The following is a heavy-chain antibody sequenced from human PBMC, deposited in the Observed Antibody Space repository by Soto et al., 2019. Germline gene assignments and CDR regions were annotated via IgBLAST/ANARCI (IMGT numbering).Heavy chain of an antibody. CDR3: ARVDRANMVRGVFPAAPFDY. V-gene: IGHV1-69*06. J-gene: IGHJ4*02. CDR1: GGTFSSYA. Sequence: GASVKVSCKASGGTFSSYAISWVRQAPGQGLEWMGGIIPIFGTANYAQKFQGRVTITADKSTSTAYMELSSLRSEDTAVYYCARVDRANMVRGVFPAAPFDYWGQGTLVTVS. D-gene: IGHD3-10*01. CDR2: IIPIFGTA.